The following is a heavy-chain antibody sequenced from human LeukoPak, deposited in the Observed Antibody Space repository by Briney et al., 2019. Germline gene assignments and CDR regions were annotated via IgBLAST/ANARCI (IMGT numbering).Heavy chain of an antibody. V-gene: IGHV4-59*01. Sequence: PSETLSLTCAVYGETFSGYYWSWIRQPPGKGLEWIGYIYYSGSTNYNPSLKSRVTISVDTSKNQFSLKLSSVTAADTAVYYCARWGAYGDYSFDYWGQGTLVTVSS. J-gene: IGHJ4*02. CDR3: ARWGAYGDYSFDY. CDR2: IYYSGST. CDR1: GETFSGYY. D-gene: IGHD4-17*01.